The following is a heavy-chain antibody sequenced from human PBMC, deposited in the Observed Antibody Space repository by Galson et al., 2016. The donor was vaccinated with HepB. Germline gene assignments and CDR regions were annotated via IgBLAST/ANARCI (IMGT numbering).Heavy chain of an antibody. D-gene: IGHD1-1*01. CDR3: ARDSGNWSSFGLALDV. Sequence: SVKVSCKASGYNFVSRGLNWVRQAPGQGLEWMGWTSAYNGNTNYAQKFQGRLTMTTHTSTPTLYMELRSLTSDDTAVYYCARDSGNWSSFGLALDVWGRGTLVAVSS. CDR2: TSAYNGNT. V-gene: IGHV1-18*04. CDR1: GYNFVSRG. J-gene: IGHJ3*01.